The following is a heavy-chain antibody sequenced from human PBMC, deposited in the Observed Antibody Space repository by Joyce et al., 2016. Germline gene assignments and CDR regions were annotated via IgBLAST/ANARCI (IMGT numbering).Heavy chain of an antibody. J-gene: IGHJ4*02. Sequence: QVQLEQSGAEVKKPGSSVKVSCKTSGDIFNAYGITWVRQAPGQGLEGLGGIVPMSATNDYAQKFRGRLTISAHEPTSTVYMERSSLRSDDTGTYYCARGRGDDFWSGYYGSIDYWGQGTLVSVSS. D-gene: IGHD3-3*01. V-gene: IGHV1-69*01. CDR3: ARGRGDDFWSGYYGSIDY. CDR1: GDIFNAYG. CDR2: IVPMSATN.